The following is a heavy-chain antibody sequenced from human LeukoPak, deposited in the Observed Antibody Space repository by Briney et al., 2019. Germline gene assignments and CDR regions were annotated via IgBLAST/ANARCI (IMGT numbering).Heavy chain of an antibody. Sequence: GRSLRLSCAASGFAFNTYAMNWVRQAPGQGLEWVAFIWNNGSHKYYSDSVKGRFTISRDNAKNTLYLQMNSLRAEDTAVYYCARGKFIDWLADDAFDIWGQGTMVTVSS. V-gene: IGHV3-33*01. D-gene: IGHD3-9*01. CDR2: IWNNGSHK. J-gene: IGHJ3*02. CDR1: GFAFNTYA. CDR3: ARGKFIDWLADDAFDI.